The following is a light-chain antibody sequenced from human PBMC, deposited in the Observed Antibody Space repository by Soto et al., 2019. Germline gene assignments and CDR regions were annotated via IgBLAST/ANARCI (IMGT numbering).Light chain of an antibody. J-gene: IGLJ1*01. CDR2: GNG. CDR1: SSNIGSNY. Sequence: QSVLTQPPSASGTPGQRVTISCSGSSSNIGSNYVYWYQQLPGTAPKLLIYGNGNRPSGVPDRFSGSKSGTSASLAITGLQADDEADYYCQSYDSSLSGSEVFGTGTKLTVL. V-gene: IGLV1-40*01. CDR3: QSYDSSLSGSEV.